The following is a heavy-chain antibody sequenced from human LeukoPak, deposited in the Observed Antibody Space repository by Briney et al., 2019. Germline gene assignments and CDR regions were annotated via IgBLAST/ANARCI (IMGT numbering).Heavy chain of an antibody. Sequence: PSETLSLTCTVSGDSISSYYWSWIRQPPGKGVEWIGYIYYSGRTNYNPSLKSRVTISVDTSKNQFSLKLSSVTAADTAVYYCARRGLYGDYLGYMDVWGKGTTVTVSS. CDR3: ARRGLYGDYLGYMDV. D-gene: IGHD4-17*01. J-gene: IGHJ6*03. V-gene: IGHV4-59*08. CDR2: IYYSGRT. CDR1: GDSISSYY.